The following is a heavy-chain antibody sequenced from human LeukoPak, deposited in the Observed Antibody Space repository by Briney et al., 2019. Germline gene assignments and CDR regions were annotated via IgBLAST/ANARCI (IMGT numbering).Heavy chain of an antibody. J-gene: IGHJ6*03. CDR3: ARGGPPGYYYDYYMDV. CDR2: IYYSEGT. Sequence: PSETLSLTCTVSGDSISSRSYYWGWIRQPPGKGLEWIGSIYYSEGTYYNPSLKSRVTISVDTSKNQFSLKMSSVTAADTAVYFCARGGPPGYYYDYYMDVWGKGTTVTISS. V-gene: IGHV4-39*07. CDR1: GDSISSRSYY.